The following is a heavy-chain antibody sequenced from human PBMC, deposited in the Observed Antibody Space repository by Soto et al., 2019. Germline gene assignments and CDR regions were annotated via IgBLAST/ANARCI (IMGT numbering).Heavy chain of an antibody. CDR2: IIPIFGTA. CDR1: GGTFSSYA. D-gene: IGHD3-3*01. CDR3: ARGESIFGYFAY. V-gene: IGHV1-69*14. J-gene: IGHJ4*02. Sequence: QVQLVQSGAEVKKPGSSVKVSCKASGGTFSSYAISWVRQAPGQGLEWMGGIIPIFGTANYAQKFQGRVTITADTSTSTAYMELRILISEDTAVYYCARGESIFGYFAYWGQGTLVTVSS.